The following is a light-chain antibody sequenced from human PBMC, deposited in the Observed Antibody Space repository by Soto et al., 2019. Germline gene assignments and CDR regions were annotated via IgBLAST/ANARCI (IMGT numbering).Light chain of an antibody. CDR1: QSISXX. CDR2: AAS. CDR3: QQSYSAPLT. V-gene: IGKV1-39*01. Sequence: PSSLSASVGDGVTITCRASQSISXXLNWYQQKPGKAPKLLIFAASTLXXXXXXXXXXXXXXXXXXXXISSLQPEDFATYYCQQSYSAPLTFGQGTKV. J-gene: IGKJ1*01.